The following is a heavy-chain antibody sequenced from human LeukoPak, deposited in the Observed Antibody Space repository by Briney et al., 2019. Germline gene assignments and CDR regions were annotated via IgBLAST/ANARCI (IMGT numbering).Heavy chain of an antibody. V-gene: IGHV4-59*08. Sequence: SETLSLTCTVSGDSITSYYWSWFRQPPGKRLEWIGYIHCSGSTNYNPSLKSRVTIPVDTSKNQFSLKLSSVTAADTAVYYCARRSDWFDPWGQGTLVTVSS. CDR2: IHCSGST. CDR1: GDSITSYY. CDR3: ARRSDWFDP. J-gene: IGHJ5*02. D-gene: IGHD6-19*01.